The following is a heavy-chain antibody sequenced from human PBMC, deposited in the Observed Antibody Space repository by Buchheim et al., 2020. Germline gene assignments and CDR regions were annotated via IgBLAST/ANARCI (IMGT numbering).Heavy chain of an antibody. CDR1: GYTFIGYY. V-gene: IGHV1-2*02. J-gene: IGHJ4*02. D-gene: IGHD3-9*01. CDR3: ARDREGYDILTGYYVSLFFDY. Sequence: QVQLVQSGAEVKKPGASVKVSCKASGYTFIGYYMYWVRQAPGQGLEWMGWINPNSGGTNYAQKFQGRVTMTRETSIRPAYMELSRLRSDDTAVYYCARDREGYDILTGYYVSLFFDYWGQGTL. CDR2: INPNSGGT.